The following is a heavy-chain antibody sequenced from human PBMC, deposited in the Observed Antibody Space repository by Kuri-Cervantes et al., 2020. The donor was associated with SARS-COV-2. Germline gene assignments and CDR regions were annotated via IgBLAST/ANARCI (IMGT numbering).Heavy chain of an antibody. Sequence: ESLKISCAASGFTFSSYAMSWVRQPPGKGLEWIGEINHSGSTNYNPSLKSRVTISVDTSKNQFSLKLSSVTAADTAVYYCAGSSKYYYYMDVWGKGTTVTVSS. J-gene: IGHJ6*03. CDR2: INHSGST. CDR3: AGSSKYYYYMDV. CDR1: GFTFSSYA. V-gene: IGHV4-34*08. D-gene: IGHD2-2*01.